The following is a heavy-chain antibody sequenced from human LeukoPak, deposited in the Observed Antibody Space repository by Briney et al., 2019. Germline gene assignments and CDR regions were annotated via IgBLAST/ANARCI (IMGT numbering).Heavy chain of an antibody. Sequence: GGSLRLYCAASGFTFSNYWLTWVRQAPGQGLEGVANIKQDGSEKHYVDSVKGRFTISRDNAKNSLYLQMNSLRAEDTAVYYCARDRQIASWGQGTLVTVSS. J-gene: IGHJ5*01. V-gene: IGHV3-7*01. CDR2: IKQDGSEK. CDR1: GFTFSNYW. CDR3: ARDRQIAS.